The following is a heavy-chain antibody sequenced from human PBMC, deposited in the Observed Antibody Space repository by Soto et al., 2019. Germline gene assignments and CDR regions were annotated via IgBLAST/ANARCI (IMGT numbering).Heavy chain of an antibody. D-gene: IGHD6-13*01. Sequence: QVQLQESGPGLVKPSQTLSLTCTVSGGSISSGGYYWSWIRQHPGKGLEWIGYIYYSGSTYYNPSLKSRVTISVDTSKNQFSLKRSSVTAADTAVYYCARDSSSWVSQGGMDVWGQGTTVTVSS. CDR3: ARDSSSWVSQGGMDV. J-gene: IGHJ6*02. CDR2: IYYSGST. V-gene: IGHV4-31*03. CDR1: GGSISSGGYY.